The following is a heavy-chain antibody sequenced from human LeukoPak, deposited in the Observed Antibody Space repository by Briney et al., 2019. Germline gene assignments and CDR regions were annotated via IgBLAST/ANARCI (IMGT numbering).Heavy chain of an antibody. V-gene: IGHV4-31*03. D-gene: IGHD3-22*01. Sequence: SETLSLTCTVSGGSISSGGYYWSWIRQHPGKGLEWIGYIYYSGSTYYNPSLKSRVTISVDTSKNQFSLKLSSVTAADTAVYYCAREHGHYYDSSGPVDWGQGTLVTVSS. J-gene: IGHJ4*02. CDR2: IYYSGST. CDR3: AREHGHYYDSSGPVD. CDR1: GGSISSGGYY.